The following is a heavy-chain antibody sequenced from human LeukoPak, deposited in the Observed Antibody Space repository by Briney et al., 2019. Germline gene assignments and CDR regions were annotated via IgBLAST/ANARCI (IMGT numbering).Heavy chain of an antibody. J-gene: IGHJ6*03. V-gene: IGHV4-39*01. Sequence: SETLSLTCAVYGGSFSGYYWGWIRQPPGKGLEWIGSIYYSGSTYYNPSLKSRVTISVDTSKNQFSLKLSSVTAADTAVYYCARQVGDYYYYYMDVWGKGTTVTISS. D-gene: IGHD1-26*01. CDR2: IYYSGST. CDR3: ARQVGDYYYYYMDV. CDR1: GGSFSGYY.